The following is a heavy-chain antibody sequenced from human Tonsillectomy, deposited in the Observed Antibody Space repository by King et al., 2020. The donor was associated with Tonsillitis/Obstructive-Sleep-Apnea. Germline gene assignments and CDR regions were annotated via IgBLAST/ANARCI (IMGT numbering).Heavy chain of an antibody. CDR2: IGYVGSNK. Sequence: VQLVESGGGVVQPGRSLRLSCEASGLTFSSYGMPWVRQAPGKGLEWVAVIGYVGSNKNYADSVKGRFTISRDNSRNTLYLQMNSLRAEDTAVYYCARGDCSSTSCYHADYWGQGTLVTVSS. D-gene: IGHD2-2*01. J-gene: IGHJ4*02. CDR3: ARGDCSSTSCYHADY. CDR1: GLTFSSYG. V-gene: IGHV3-33*01.